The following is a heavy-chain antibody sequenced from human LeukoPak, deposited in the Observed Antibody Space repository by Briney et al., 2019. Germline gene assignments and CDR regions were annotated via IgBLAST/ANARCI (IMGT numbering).Heavy chain of an antibody. J-gene: IGHJ4*02. CDR1: GGSISSSSYY. CDR2: IYYSGST. V-gene: IGHV4-39*07. D-gene: IGHD3-22*01. Sequence: SETLSLTCTVSGGSISSSSYYWGWIRQPPGKGLEWIGSIYYSGSTYYNPSLKSRVTISVDTSKNQFSLKLSSVTAADTAVYYCAREAYDSSGLNFDYWGQGTLVTVSS. CDR3: AREAYDSSGLNFDY.